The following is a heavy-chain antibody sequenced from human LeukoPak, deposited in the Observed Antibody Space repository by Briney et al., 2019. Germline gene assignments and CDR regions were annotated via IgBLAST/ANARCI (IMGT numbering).Heavy chain of an antibody. V-gene: IGHV1-46*01. CDR1: GYTFTSYY. CDR3: ARDPTVITSSRITIFGAVKRPYNWFDP. Sequence: ASVKVSCKASGYTFTSYYIHWVRQAPGQGLEWMGIINPSGGSTTYAQKFQGRVTMTRDTSTSTVYMELSSLRSEDTAVYYCARDPTVITSSRITIFGAVKRPYNWFDPWGQGTLVTVSS. J-gene: IGHJ5*02. CDR2: INPSGGST. D-gene: IGHD3-3*01.